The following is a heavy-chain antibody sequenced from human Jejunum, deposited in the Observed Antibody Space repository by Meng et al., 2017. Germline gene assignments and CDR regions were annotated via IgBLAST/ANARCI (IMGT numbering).Heavy chain of an antibody. CDR1: ADSIITNGYY. CDR2: IYYSENT. J-gene: IGHJ1*01. D-gene: IGHD6-19*01. CDR3: ARGPWDSSGWPEYFQH. Sequence: LQEEESGQGLVKPSETLSLTCTVSADSIITNGYYWAWIRQPPGKGLEWIGSIYYSENTYYHPSLKSRVTISVDTSKNQFSLKLSSVTAADTAVYYCARGPWDSSGWPEYFQHWGQGTLVTVSS. V-gene: IGHV4-39*07.